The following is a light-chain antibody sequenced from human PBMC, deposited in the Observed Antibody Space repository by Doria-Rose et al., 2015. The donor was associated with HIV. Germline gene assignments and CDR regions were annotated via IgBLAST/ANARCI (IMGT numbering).Light chain of an antibody. CDR3: QSYDSSLSGYVV. Sequence: APGQRVTISCTGSSSNIGAGYGVHWYQQLPGTAPKLLIYGNSNRPSGVPDRFSGSKSGTSASLAITGLQAEDEADYYCQSYDSSLSGYVVFGGGTTVTVL. J-gene: IGLJ2*01. CDR2: GNS. CDR1: SSNIGAGYG. V-gene: IGLV1-40*01.